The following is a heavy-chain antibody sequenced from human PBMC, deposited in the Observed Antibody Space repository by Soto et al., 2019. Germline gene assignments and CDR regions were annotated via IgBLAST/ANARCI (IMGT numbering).Heavy chain of an antibody. Sequence: EVQLLESGGGLVQPGGSLRLSCAASGFTFSSYAMSWVRQAPGKGLEWVSAISGSGGSTYYADSVKGRFTISRDNSKNTLDLKMNSLRAEDTAVYYCAKEMGDRIAPVYGMDVWGQGTTVTVSS. J-gene: IGHJ6*02. CDR2: ISGSGGST. CDR1: GFTFSSYA. CDR3: AKEMGDRIAPVYGMDV. V-gene: IGHV3-23*01. D-gene: IGHD3-16*01.